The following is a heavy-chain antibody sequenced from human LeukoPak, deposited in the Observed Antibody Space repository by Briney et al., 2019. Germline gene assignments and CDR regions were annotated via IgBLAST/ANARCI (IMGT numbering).Heavy chain of an antibody. Sequence: ASVKVSSKASGYTFTDCYLHWVRQAPGQGLEWMGWINPNSGGTNYAQKFQGRVTLTRDTSMSTAYMEISRLTSDDTAVYYCARDNLEASWGSPGDYWGQGTLVTVSS. J-gene: IGHJ4*02. CDR1: GYTFTDCY. CDR3: ARDNLEASWGSPGDY. V-gene: IGHV1-2*02. CDR2: INPNSGGT. D-gene: IGHD2-2*01.